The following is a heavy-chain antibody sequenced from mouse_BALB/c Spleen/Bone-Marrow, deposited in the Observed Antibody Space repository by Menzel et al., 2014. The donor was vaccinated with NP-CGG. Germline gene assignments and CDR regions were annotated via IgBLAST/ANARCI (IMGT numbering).Heavy chain of an antibody. J-gene: IGHJ1*01. V-gene: IGHV1S81*02. CDR2: INPSNGGT. CDR1: GYTFTSYY. D-gene: IGHD3-1*01. CDR3: ARRNFGNWFFDV. Sequence: QVQLQQSGAELVKPGASVKLSCKASGYTFTSYYMHWVKQRPGQGLEWIGEINPSNGGTNFNEKFKTKATLTVDKSSNTEYEQLSSLTSEHSAVYHCARRNFGNWFFDVWGAGTTVTVSS.